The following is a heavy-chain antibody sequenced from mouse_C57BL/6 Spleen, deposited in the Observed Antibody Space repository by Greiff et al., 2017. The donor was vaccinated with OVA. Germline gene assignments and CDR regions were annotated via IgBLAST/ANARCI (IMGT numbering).Heavy chain of an antibody. V-gene: IGHV1-61*01. CDR2: IYPSDSET. CDR3: ARWGGFAY. CDR1: GYTFTSYW. Sequence: QVHVKQPGAELVRPGSSVKLSCKASGYTFTSYWMDWVKQRPGQGLEWIGNIYPSDSETHYNQKFKDKATLTVDKSSSTAYMQLSSLTSEDSAVYYCARWGGFAYWGKGTLVTVSA. J-gene: IGHJ3*01.